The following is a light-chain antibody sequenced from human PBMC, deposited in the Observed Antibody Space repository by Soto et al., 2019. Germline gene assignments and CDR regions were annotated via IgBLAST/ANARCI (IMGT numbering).Light chain of an antibody. V-gene: IGLV2-14*01. CDR3: SSYKDSDNFYV. J-gene: IGLJ1*01. CDR2: EVS. CDR1: SSDIGGHDY. Sequence: QSVLTQPASVSGSPGQSITISCNGTSSDIGGHDYVSWYQQQSGKAPKLTIFEVSNRPSGVSNRFSGSKSGNTASLTISGLQAEDEAHYYCSSYKDSDNFYVFGSGTKVTVL.